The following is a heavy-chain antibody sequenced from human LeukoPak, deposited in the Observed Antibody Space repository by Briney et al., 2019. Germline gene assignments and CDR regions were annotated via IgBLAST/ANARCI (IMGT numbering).Heavy chain of an antibody. J-gene: IGHJ4*02. CDR3: ANDPQQWESYLDY. CDR2: TRYDGSNK. V-gene: IGHV3-30*02. CDR1: GFTFSSYG. D-gene: IGHD1-26*01. Sequence: GGSLRLSCAASGFTFSSYGMHWVRQAPGKGLEWVAFTRYDGSNKYYADSVKGRFTISRDNSKNMLYLQMTSLRAEDTAVYYCANDPQQWESYLDYWRQGTLVRVSS.